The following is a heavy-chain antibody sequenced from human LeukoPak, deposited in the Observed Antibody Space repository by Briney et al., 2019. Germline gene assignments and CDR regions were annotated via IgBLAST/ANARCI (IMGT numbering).Heavy chain of an antibody. Sequence: GSLRLSCAASGFTFSSYAMSWVRQPPGKGLEWIGYIYYSGSTNYNPSLKSRVTISVDTSKNQFSLKLSSVTAADTAVYYCASSTTIFGVVKNDAFDIWGQGTMVTVSS. CDR2: IYYSGST. V-gene: IGHV4-59*01. CDR3: ASSTTIFGVVKNDAFDI. D-gene: IGHD3-3*01. J-gene: IGHJ3*02. CDR1: GFTFSSYA.